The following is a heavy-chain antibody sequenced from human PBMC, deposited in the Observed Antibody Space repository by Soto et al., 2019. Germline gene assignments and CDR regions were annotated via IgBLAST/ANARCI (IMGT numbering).Heavy chain of an antibody. D-gene: IGHD3-3*01. CDR3: AKDLEDYDFWSGYHY. CDR1: GFTFISYG. Sequence: GGSLILSCATAGFTFISYGMHWVRQAPGKGLEWVAVISYDGSNKYYADSVKGRFTISRDNSKNTLYLQMNSLRAEDTAVYYCAKDLEDYDFWSGYHYWGQGT. V-gene: IGHV3-30*18. CDR2: ISYDGSNK. J-gene: IGHJ4*02.